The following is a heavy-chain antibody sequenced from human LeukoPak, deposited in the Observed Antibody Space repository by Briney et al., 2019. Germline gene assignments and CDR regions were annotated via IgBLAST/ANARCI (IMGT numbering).Heavy chain of an antibody. Sequence: PGGSLRLSCAASGFTFSSYSMNWVRQAPGKGLEWVSSISSSSSYIYYADSVKGRFTISRDNAKNSLYLQMNSLRAEDTAVYYCARSVLGILPATTLVRPFPPDYYNYMDVWGKGTTVTISS. V-gene: IGHV3-21*04. CDR1: GFTFSSYS. CDR3: ARSVLGILPATTLVRPFPPDYYNYMDV. CDR2: ISSSSSYI. D-gene: IGHD2-2*01. J-gene: IGHJ6*03.